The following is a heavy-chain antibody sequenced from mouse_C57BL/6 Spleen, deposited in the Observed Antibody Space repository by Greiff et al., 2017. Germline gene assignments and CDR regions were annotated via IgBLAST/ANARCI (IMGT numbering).Heavy chain of an antibody. J-gene: IGHJ2*01. CDR1: GFSLRTFGMG. D-gene: IGHD1-1*01. CDR3: ARIVTTVVSFDY. CDR2: IWWADDT. V-gene: IGHV8-8*01. Sequence: QVTLKESGPGILQPSQTLSLTCSFSGFSLRTFGMGVGWIRQPSGKGLEWLAHIWWADDTYYNPALKSRLTISKYTSKNQVFLKIANGDTADTATYVCARIVTTVVSFDYWGQGTTLTVSS.